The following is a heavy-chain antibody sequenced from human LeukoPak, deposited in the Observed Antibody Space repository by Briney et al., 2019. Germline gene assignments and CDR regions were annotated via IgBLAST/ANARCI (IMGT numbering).Heavy chain of an antibody. CDR1: GFTFNHYG. CDR3: GRYYVMDV. V-gene: IGHV3-30*03. CDR2: ISYDGVNA. J-gene: IGHJ6*02. Sequence: PGRSLRLSCAASGFTFNHYGMHWVRQAPGKGLEWVAVISYDGVNAYYADSVKGRFTISRDKSKNTLYLHMNSLRAEDTAVYYCGRYYVMDVWGQGTSVTVSS.